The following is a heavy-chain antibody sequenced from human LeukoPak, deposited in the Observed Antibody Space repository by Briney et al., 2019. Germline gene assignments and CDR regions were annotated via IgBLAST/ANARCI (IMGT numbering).Heavy chain of an antibody. V-gene: IGHV4-30-4*08. J-gene: IGHJ4*02. CDR3: ARVKDGGNSPSFDY. CDR2: IYYSGST. CDR1: GGSISSGDYY. D-gene: IGHD4-23*01. Sequence: SQTLSLTCTVSGGSISSGDYYWSWIRQPPGKGLEWIGYIYYSGSTYYNPSLKSRVTISVDTSKNQFSLKLSSVTAADTAVYYCARVKDGGNSPSFDYWGQGTLVTVSS.